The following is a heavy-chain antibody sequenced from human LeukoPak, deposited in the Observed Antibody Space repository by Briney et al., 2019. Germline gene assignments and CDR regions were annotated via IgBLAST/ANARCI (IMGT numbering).Heavy chain of an antibody. CDR2: IYYSGST. J-gene: IGHJ4*02. V-gene: IGHV4-59*12. CDR3: ARRRKIKSITIIVEVTPFDY. Sequence: SETLSLTCAVYGGSFSGYYWSWIRQPPGKGLEWIGYIYYSGSTNYNPSLKSRVTISVDTSKNQCSLKLSSVTAADAAVYYCARRRKIKSITIIVEVTPFDYWGQGTLVTVSS. D-gene: IGHD3-22*01. CDR1: GGSFSGYY.